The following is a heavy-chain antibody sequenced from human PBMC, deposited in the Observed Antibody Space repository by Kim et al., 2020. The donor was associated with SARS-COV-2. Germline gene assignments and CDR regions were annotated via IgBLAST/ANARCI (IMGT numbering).Heavy chain of an antibody. Sequence: GGSLRLSCAASGFTFSSYGMHWVRQAPGKGLEWVAVIWYDGSNKYYADSVKGRFTISRDNSKNTLYLQMNSLRAEDTAVYYCAKSRRWLQLESLPLDAFDIWGQGTMVTVSS. D-gene: IGHD5-12*01. J-gene: IGHJ3*02. CDR2: IWYDGSNK. CDR1: GFTFSSYG. CDR3: AKSRRWLQLESLPLDAFDI. V-gene: IGHV3-33*06.